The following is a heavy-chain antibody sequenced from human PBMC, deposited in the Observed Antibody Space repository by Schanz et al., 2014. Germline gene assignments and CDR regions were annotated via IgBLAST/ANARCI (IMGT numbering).Heavy chain of an antibody. CDR1: GGSIRSYF. V-gene: IGHV4-59*12. J-gene: IGHJ3*02. CDR2: IYHSGNT. Sequence: QVQLQESGPGLLKPSETLSLTCTVSGGSIRSYFWSWIRQPPGKGLEWIGEIYHSGNTNYNASLKSRVTISRDTSKNHFSRNLRSLSAADTAVYYCARDRGHGDLPGDIWGQGTMVTVSS. D-gene: IGHD4-17*01. CDR3: ARDRGHGDLPGDI.